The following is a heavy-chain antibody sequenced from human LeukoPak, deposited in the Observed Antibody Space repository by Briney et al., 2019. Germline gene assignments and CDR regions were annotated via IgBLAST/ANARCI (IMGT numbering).Heavy chain of an antibody. CDR2: IYYSGST. D-gene: IGHD3-9*01. V-gene: IGHV4-59*01. Sequence: SETLSLTCTVSGGSISSYYWSWIRQPPGKGLEWIGYIYYSGSTNYNPSLKSRVTISVDTSKNQFSLKLGSVTAADTAVYYCARTRYYDILTGHQPFDYWGQGTLVTVSS. CDR3: ARTRYYDILTGHQPFDY. CDR1: GGSISSYY. J-gene: IGHJ4*02.